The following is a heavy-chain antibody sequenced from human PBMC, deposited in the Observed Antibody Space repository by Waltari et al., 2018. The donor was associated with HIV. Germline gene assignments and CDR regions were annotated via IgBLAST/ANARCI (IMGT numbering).Heavy chain of an antibody. J-gene: IGHJ4*02. Sequence: QVQLQESGPGLVKPSETLSLTCTVSGGSISSYYWSWIRQPPGKGLEWIGYIYYSGSTNYNPSLKSRVTISVDTSKNQFSLKLSSVTAADTAVYYCARAEWDRGPCDYWGQGTLVTVSS. CDR1: GGSISSYY. CDR3: ARAEWDRGPCDY. CDR2: IYYSGST. D-gene: IGHD1-26*01. V-gene: IGHV4-59*01.